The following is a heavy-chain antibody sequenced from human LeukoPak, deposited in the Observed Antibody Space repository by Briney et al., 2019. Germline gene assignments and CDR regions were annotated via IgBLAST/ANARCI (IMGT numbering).Heavy chain of an antibody. CDR2: TYYRSKWYN. V-gene: IGHV6-1*01. CDR1: GDSVSSKNGA. Sequence: SQTLSLPCDVSGDSVSSKNGAWNWIRQSPSRGLEWLGSTYYRSKWYNDYAESMEGRMTISQDTSKNQYSLHLNSVTPDDTAVYYCARDLGTTGWHTFDYWGQGTLVTVSS. D-gene: IGHD6-19*01. CDR3: ARDLGTTGWHTFDY. J-gene: IGHJ4*02.